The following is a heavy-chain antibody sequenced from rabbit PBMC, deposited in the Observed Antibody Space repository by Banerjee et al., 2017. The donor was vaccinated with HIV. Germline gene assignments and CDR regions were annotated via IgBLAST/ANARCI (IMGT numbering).Heavy chain of an antibody. J-gene: IGHJ4*01. V-gene: IGHV1S40*01. CDR2: IYADSSGST. CDR1: GFSFSSGYD. Sequence: QQLVESGGGLVKPGASLTLTCKASGFSFSSGYDMCWVRQAPGKGLEWIACIYADSSGSTYYASWAKGRFTISKTSSTTVTLQMTSLTAADTATYFCARYTGSSAYSFNLWGPGTLVTVS. D-gene: IGHD1-1*01. CDR3: ARYTGSSAYSFNL.